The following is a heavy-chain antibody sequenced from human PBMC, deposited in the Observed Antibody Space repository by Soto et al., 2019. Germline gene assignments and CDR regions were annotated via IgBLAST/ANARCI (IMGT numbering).Heavy chain of an antibody. CDR2: INHSGST. CDR1: GGSFSDYY. V-gene: IGHV4-34*01. Sequence: SETLSLTCAVYGGSFSDYYWSWIRQPPGKGLEWIGEINHSGSTNYNPSLKSRVTISVDTSKNQFSLKLSSVTAADTAVYYCARVGRYCGYQRAPAYYYYYMDVWGKGTTVT. CDR3: ARVGRYCGYQRAPAYYYYYMDV. D-gene: IGHD5-12*01. J-gene: IGHJ6*03.